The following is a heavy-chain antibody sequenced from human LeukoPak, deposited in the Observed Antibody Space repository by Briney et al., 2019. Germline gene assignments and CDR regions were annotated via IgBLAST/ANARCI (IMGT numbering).Heavy chain of an antibody. CDR3: AREGYGDYGPDY. D-gene: IGHD4-17*01. V-gene: IGHV4-31*03. Sequence: PSQTLSLTCTVPGGSVSSGRYYWSWLRQHPGKGLEWIGHIDYRGNTHYNPSLESRVTISVDTSRNQFSLKARSVTAADTAVYYCAREGYGDYGPDYWGPGTLVTASS. J-gene: IGHJ4*02. CDR2: IDYRGNT. CDR1: GGSVSSGRYY.